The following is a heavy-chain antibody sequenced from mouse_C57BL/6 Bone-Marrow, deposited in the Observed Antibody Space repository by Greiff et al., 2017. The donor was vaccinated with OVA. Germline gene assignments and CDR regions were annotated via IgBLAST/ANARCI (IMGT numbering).Heavy chain of an antibody. CDR2: IDPEDGET. Sequence: EVQLVESGAELVKPGASVKLSCTASGFNIKDYYMHWVKQRTEQGLEWIGRIDPEDGETKYAPKFQGKATITADTSSNTAYLQLSSLTSEDTAVYYCAIITTVVATPDYWGQGTTLTVSS. CDR1: GFNIKDYY. J-gene: IGHJ2*01. D-gene: IGHD1-1*01. V-gene: IGHV14-2*01. CDR3: AIITTVVATPDY.